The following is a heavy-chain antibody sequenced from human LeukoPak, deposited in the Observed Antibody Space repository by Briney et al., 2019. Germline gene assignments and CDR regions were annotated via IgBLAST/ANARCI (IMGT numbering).Heavy chain of an antibody. D-gene: IGHD3-3*01. CDR1: GFTFDDYG. Sequence: GGSLRLSCAASGFTFDDYGMTWVRQVPGKGLEWVSGINWNGGSTGYADSVKGRFTISRENAKNSLYLQMSSLRAENTAFYYCARDEGSGYSFFDYWGQGSLVTVSS. J-gene: IGHJ4*02. V-gene: IGHV3-20*04. CDR2: INWNGGST. CDR3: ARDEGSGYSFFDY.